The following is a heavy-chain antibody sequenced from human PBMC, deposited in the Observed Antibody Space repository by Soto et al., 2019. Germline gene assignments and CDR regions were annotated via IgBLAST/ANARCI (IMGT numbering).Heavy chain of an antibody. CDR3: ARHGQYSSGWGMDY. Sequence: LSLTCTVSGGSISSSSYYWGWIRQPPGKGLEWIGSIYYSGSTYYNPSLKSRVTISVDTSKNQFSLKLSSVTAADTAVYYCARHGQYSSGWGMDYWGQGTLVTVSS. V-gene: IGHV4-39*01. J-gene: IGHJ4*02. CDR1: GGSISSSSYY. D-gene: IGHD6-19*01. CDR2: IYYSGST.